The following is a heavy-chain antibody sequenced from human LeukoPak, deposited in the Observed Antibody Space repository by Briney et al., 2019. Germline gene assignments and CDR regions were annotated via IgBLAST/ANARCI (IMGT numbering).Heavy chain of an antibody. CDR2: IRCKTDGGTT. V-gene: IGHV3-15*01. D-gene: IGHD3-10*01. CDR3: TTDSLEAGYPYGSFDY. J-gene: IGHJ4*02. CDR1: GFTFTNAW. Sequence: GGSLRLSCAASGFTFTNAWMSWVRQAPGKGLEWVGRIRCKTDGGTTDYSAPVKGRFTISRDDSKNTVYLQMSGLTTEDTAVYFRTTDSLEAGYPYGSFDYWGQGILVTVSS.